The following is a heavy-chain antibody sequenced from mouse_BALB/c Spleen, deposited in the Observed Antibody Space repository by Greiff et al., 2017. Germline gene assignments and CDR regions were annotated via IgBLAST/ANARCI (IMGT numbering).Heavy chain of an antibody. D-gene: IGHD1-2*01. V-gene: IGHV14-3*02. Sequence: EVKLEESGAELVKPGASVKLSCTASGFNIKDTYMHWVKQRPEQGLEWIGRIDPANGNTKYDPKFQGKATITADTSSNTAYLQLSSLTSEDTAVYYCARCSTTAYWYFDVWGAGTTVTVSS. CDR1: GFNIKDTY. CDR2: IDPANGNT. CDR3: ARCSTTAYWYFDV. J-gene: IGHJ1*01.